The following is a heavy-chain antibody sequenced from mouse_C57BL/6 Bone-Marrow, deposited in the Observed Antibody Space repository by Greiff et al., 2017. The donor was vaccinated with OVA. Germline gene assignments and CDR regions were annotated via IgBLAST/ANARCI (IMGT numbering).Heavy chain of an antibody. V-gene: IGHV1-72*01. CDR1: GYTFTSYW. J-gene: IGHJ4*01. CDR3: ARFYYYGSSYPYYYAMDY. D-gene: IGHD1-1*01. Sequence: QVQLQQPGAELVKPGASVKLSCKASGYTFTSYWMHWVKQRPGRGLEWIGRIDPYSGGTTYNEKFKGKATLPVDKPYSTAYMQLSSLTSEDSAVYYCARFYYYGSSYPYYYAMDYWGQGTSVTVSS. CDR2: IDPYSGGT.